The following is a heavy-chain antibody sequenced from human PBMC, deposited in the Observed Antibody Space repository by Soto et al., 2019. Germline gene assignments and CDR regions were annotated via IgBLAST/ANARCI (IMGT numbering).Heavy chain of an antibody. CDR2: IDPSDSYT. CDR1: GYSFTNYW. V-gene: IGHV5-10-1*01. D-gene: IGHD3-22*01. CDR3: ARRATYYDSSGYYHYFDY. Sequence: PGESLKISCKGSGYSFTNYWISWVRQMPGKGLEWMGRIDPSDSYTNYSPSFQGHVTISADKSISTAYLQWSSLKASDTAIYYCARRATYYDSSGYYHYFDYWGQGTLVTVSS. J-gene: IGHJ4*02.